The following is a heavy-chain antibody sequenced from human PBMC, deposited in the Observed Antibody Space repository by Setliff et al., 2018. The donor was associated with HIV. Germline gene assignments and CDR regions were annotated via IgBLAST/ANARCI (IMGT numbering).Heavy chain of an antibody. Sequence: ASVKVSCKTSGDTFRTNAISWVRQAPGQGLEWMGMIDPSGGGTTYSQKFQDRLTMTRDTSTNTVYLEMSSLNSADTALYYCARDNSPLSTYSLRVWGQGTLVTVSS. CDR1: GDTFRTNA. CDR3: ARDNSPLSTYSLRV. J-gene: IGHJ4*02. V-gene: IGHV1-46*01. D-gene: IGHD1-26*01. CDR2: IDPSGGGT.